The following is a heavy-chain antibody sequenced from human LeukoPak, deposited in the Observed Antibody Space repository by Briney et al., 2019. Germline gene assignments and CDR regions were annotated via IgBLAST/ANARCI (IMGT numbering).Heavy chain of an antibody. Sequence: AGGSRSLSLAAPGSPFIASAMHWFRQPSGKGLDWFALIRRKANIYATPYAASVKGRFTISRDDSKNTAYLQMNSLKTEDTAVYYCTRREIPAGGQQLVPDYYYYYYMDVWGKGTTVTVSS. V-gene: IGHV3-73*01. J-gene: IGHJ6*03. CDR1: GSPFIASA. CDR3: TRREIPAGGQQLVPDYYYYYYMDV. CDR2: IRRKANIYAT. D-gene: IGHD6-13*01.